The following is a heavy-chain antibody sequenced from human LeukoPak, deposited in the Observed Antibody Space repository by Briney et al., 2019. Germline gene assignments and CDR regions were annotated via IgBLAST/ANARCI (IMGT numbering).Heavy chain of an antibody. V-gene: IGHV1-18*01. CDR2: ISAYNGNT. CDR3: ARARGRSDPLRYFDWLDWGYYYYYMDV. J-gene: IGHJ6*03. D-gene: IGHD3-9*01. Sequence: ASVKVSCKASGYTFTSYGISWVRQAPGQGLEWMGWISAYNGNTNYAQKLQGRVTLTSHTSTSTAYMELRSLRSDDTAVYYCARARGRSDPLRYFDWLDWGYYYYYMDVWGKGTTVTISS. CDR1: GYTFTSYG.